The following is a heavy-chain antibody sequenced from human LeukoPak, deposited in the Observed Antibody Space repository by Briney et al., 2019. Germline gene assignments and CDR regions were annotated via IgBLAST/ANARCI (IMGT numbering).Heavy chain of an antibody. CDR2: TYYRSKWFN. CDR1: GDSVSSNSAT. J-gene: IGHJ3*02. Sequence: PSQTLSLTCAISGDSVSSNSATWNWIRQSPSRGLEWLVRTYYRSKWFNDYSVSMKGRIIVSPNTSKNQFSLQLNSVTPEDTAMYYCARDSALGLDAFDIWGHGTMVTVSS. V-gene: IGHV6-1*01. CDR3: ARDSALGLDAFDI. D-gene: IGHD7-27*01.